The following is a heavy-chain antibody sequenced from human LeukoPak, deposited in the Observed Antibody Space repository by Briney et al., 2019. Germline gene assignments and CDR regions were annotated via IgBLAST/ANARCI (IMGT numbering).Heavy chain of an antibody. D-gene: IGHD6-13*01. CDR3: AREGSSSFDY. Sequence: PGGSLRLSCAASGFTFSSYSMNWVRQARGKALEWVSSISSSSSYIYYADSVKGRFTISRDNAKNSLYLQMNSLRAEDTAVYYCAREGSSSFDYWGQGTLVTVSS. CDR2: ISSSSSYI. CDR1: GFTFSSYS. V-gene: IGHV3-21*01. J-gene: IGHJ4*02.